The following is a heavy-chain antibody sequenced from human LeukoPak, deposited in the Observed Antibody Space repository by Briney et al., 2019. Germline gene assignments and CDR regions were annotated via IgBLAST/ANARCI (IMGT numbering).Heavy chain of an antibody. V-gene: IGHV4-30-2*01. Sequence: PSETLSLTCAASGGSISSGGYSWSWIRQPPGKGLEWIGYIYHSGSTYYNPSLKSRATISVDRSKNQFSLKLSSVTAADTAVYYCARVSSGYFDYWGQGTLVTVSS. CDR1: GGSISSGGYS. D-gene: IGHD3-22*01. CDR2: IYHSGST. J-gene: IGHJ4*02. CDR3: ARVSSGYFDY.